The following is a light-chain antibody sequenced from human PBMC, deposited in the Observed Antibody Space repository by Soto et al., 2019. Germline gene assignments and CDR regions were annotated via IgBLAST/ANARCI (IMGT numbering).Light chain of an antibody. CDR1: QDISTF. Sequence: DIQMTQSPSSLSASVGDRVTITCQASQDISTFLNWYHHRPGKAPKLLIYDASNFQSGVPSRFSASGAGTDFTFTISSLQPEDVGTYYCQQYDSLSYNFGQGTKLEI. CDR2: DAS. V-gene: IGKV1-33*01. J-gene: IGKJ2*01. CDR3: QQYDSLSYN.